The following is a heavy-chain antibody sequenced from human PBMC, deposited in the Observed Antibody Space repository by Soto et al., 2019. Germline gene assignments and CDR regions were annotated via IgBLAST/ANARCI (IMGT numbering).Heavy chain of an antibody. CDR3: ARGRYCLTGRCFPNWFDS. J-gene: IGHJ5*01. CDR1: GDSISNLDYF. CDR2: IYKSATT. Sequence: TLSLTCSVSGDSISNLDYFWAWIRQPPGQALEYIGYIYKSATTYYNPSFESRVAISVDTSKSQFSLNVTSVTAADTAVYFCARGRYCLTGRCFPNWFDSWGQGALVTVSS. D-gene: IGHD7-27*01. V-gene: IGHV4-30-4*01.